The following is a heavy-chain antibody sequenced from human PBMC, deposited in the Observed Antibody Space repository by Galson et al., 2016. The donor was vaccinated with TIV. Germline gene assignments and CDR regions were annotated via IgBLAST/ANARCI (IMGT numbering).Heavy chain of an antibody. V-gene: IGHV3-11*01. CDR1: GFTFSDYC. CDR3: ARVPTIFGVVIKRDGMDV. J-gene: IGHJ6*02. CDR2: ITNSGSAI. D-gene: IGHD3-3*01. Sequence: SLRLSCAASGFTFSDYCMSWIRQAPGKGLEWVSYITNSGSAINYAASVEGRLTISRDNAKNSLYLQMNSLRAEDTAVYYCARVPTIFGVVIKRDGMDVWGQGTTVTVSS.